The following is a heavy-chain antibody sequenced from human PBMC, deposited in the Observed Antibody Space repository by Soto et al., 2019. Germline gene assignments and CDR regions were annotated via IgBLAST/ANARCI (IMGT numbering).Heavy chain of an antibody. CDR3: ARGVYSSGWYGLPWFDP. Sequence: SVKVSCKASGGSFSSYAISWVRQAPGQGLEWMGGIIPIFGTANYAQKFQGRVTITADESTSTAYMELSSLRFEDTAVYYCARGVYSSGWYGLPWFDPWGQGTLVTVSS. CDR2: IIPIFGTA. D-gene: IGHD6-19*01. CDR1: GGSFSSYA. J-gene: IGHJ5*02. V-gene: IGHV1-69*13.